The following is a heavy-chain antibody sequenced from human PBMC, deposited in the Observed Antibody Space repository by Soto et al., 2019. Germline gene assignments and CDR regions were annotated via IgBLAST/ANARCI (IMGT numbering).Heavy chain of an antibody. D-gene: IGHD6-13*01. V-gene: IGHV1-18*01. CDR3: ASFSIAATDPYGMDV. CDR1: GYTFTSYG. Sequence: QVQLVQSGAEVKKPGASVKVSCKASGYTFTSYGISWVRQAPGQGLEWMGCISAYNGNTNYAQKLQGRVTMTTDTSTSTAYMELRSLRSDDTAVYYCASFSIAATDPYGMDVWGQGTKVTVSS. CDR2: ISAYNGNT. J-gene: IGHJ6*02.